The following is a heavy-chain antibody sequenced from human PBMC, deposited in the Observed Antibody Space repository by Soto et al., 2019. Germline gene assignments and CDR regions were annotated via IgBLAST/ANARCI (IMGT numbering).Heavy chain of an antibody. CDR3: ARAAVRGKLRYFDPGYGMDV. J-gene: IGHJ6*02. D-gene: IGHD3-9*01. V-gene: IGHV4-59*01. CDR1: GGSISSYY. Sequence: PSETLSLTCTVSGGSISSYYWSWIRQPPGKGLEWIGYIYYSGSTNYNPSLKSRVTISVDTSKNQFSLKLSSVTAADTAVYYCARAAVRGKLRYFDPGYGMDVWGQGTTVTVSS. CDR2: IYYSGST.